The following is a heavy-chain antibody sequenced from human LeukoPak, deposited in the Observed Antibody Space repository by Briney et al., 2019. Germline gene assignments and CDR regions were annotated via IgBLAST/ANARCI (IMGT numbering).Heavy chain of an antibody. V-gene: IGHV4-39*07. CDR1: GGSIRGNNYY. D-gene: IGHD4-23*01. Sequence: SETLSLTCTVSGGSIRGNNYYWGWIRQPPGKGLEWIGSIYYSGSTYYDPSLESRVTISVDTSKNQFSLKLSSVTAADTALYYCARSTYGGSNFDYWGQGTLLTVSS. J-gene: IGHJ4*02. CDR3: ARSTYGGSNFDY. CDR2: IYYSGST.